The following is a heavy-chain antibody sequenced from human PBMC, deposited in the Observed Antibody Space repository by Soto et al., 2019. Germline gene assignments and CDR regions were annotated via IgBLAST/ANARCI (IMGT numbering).Heavy chain of an antibody. CDR1: GYTFTSYD. Sequence: GASVKVSCKASGYTFTSYDINWVRQAPGQRLEWMGWINAGNGNTKYSQKFQGRVTITRDTSASTAYMELSSLRSEDTAVYYCARSIVVVTALDYWGQGTLVTAPQ. J-gene: IGHJ4*02. V-gene: IGHV1-3*01. CDR2: INAGNGNT. D-gene: IGHD2-21*02. CDR3: ARSIVVVTALDY.